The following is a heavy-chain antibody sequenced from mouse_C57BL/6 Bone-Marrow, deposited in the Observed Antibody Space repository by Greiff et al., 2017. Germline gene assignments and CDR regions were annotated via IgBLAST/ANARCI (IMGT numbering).Heavy chain of an antibody. Sequence: QVQLLQSGAELVRPGASVTLSCKASGYTFTDYEMHWVKQTPVHGLEWIGAIDPETGGTAYNQKFKGKAILTATKSSSTAYMELRSLTSEDSAVYYCTSGDDYVDFDYWGQGTTLTVSS. CDR3: TSGDDYVDFDY. V-gene: IGHV1-15*01. CDR1: GYTFTDYE. CDR2: IDPETGGT. J-gene: IGHJ2*01. D-gene: IGHD2-4*01.